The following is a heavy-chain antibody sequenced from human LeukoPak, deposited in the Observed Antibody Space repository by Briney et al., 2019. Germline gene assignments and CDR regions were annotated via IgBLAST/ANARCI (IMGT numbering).Heavy chain of an antibody. CDR3: ARDDSPGYSGYDWRLDY. J-gene: IGHJ4*02. D-gene: IGHD5-12*01. CDR1: GFTFSSYA. V-gene: IGHV3-30-3*01. Sequence: GGSLRLSCVASGFTFSSYAMHWVRQAPGKGLEWVAVISYDGSNKYYADSVKGRFTISRDNSKNTLYLQMNSLRAEDTAVYYCARDDSPGYSGYDWRLDYWGQGTLVTVSS. CDR2: ISYDGSNK.